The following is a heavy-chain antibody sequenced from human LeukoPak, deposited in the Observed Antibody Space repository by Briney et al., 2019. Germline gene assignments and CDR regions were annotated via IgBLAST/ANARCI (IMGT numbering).Heavy chain of an antibody. CDR3: ARAEYSSSWIFDY. CDR1: GFTFSSYW. J-gene: IGHJ4*02. Sequence: GGSLGLSCAASGFTFSSYWMHWVRQVPGKGLVWLSRIDSDGSSTSYADSVKGRFTISRDNAKNTLYLQLNSLRAEDTGVYYCARAEYSSSWIFDYWGQGTLVTVSS. D-gene: IGHD6-13*01. V-gene: IGHV3-74*01. CDR2: IDSDGSST.